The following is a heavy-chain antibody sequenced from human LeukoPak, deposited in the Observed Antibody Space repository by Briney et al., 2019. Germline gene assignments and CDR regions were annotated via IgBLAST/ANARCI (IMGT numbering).Heavy chain of an antibody. CDR2: ITGNGGTT. CDR3: VRYYYDSSGYQRYFDY. D-gene: IGHD3-22*01. V-gene: IGHV3-64D*09. CDR1: GFTFSSYV. J-gene: IGHJ4*02. Sequence: GGSLRLSCSASGFTFSSYVMHWVRQAPGKGREYVSAITGNGGTTYYADSVKGRFTISRDNSKNTLYLQMSSLRAEDTAVFYCVRYYYDSSGYQRYFDYWGQGTLVTVSS.